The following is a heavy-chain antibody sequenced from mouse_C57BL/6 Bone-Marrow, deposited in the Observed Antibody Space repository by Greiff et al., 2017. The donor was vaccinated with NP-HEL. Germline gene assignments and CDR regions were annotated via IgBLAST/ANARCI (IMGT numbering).Heavy chain of an antibody. D-gene: IGHD6-5*01. CDR3: AMSLWSFYYAMDY. J-gene: IGHJ4*01. V-gene: IGHV1-74*01. CDR1: GYTFTSYW. Sequence: QVQLQQPGAELVKPGASVKVSCKASGYTFTSYWMHWVKQRPGQGLEWIGRIHPSDSDTNYNQKFKGKATLTVDKSSSTAYMQLSSLTSEDSAVYYCAMSLWSFYYAMDYWGQGTSVTVSS. CDR2: IHPSDSDT.